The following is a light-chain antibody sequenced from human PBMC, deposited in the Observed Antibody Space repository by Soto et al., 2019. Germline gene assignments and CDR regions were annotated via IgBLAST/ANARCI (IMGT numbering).Light chain of an antibody. CDR3: QQYINWPRT. J-gene: IGKJ1*01. CDR1: QRLSSN. V-gene: IGKV3-15*01. Sequence: EIVLTHSPGTLALSPCERVTLSCRASQRLSSNLAWYQQRPGQAPRLLIYGASIRATDIPARFIGSGSGTEFTLTISSLQSEDFAVYYCQQYINWPRTFGQGTKVDIK. CDR2: GAS.